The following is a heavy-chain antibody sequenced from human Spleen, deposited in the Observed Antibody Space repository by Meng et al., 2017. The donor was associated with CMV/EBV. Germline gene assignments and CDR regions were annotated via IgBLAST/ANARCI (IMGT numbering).Heavy chain of an antibody. J-gene: IGHJ4*02. CDR2: IWYDGSNK. Sequence: LKISCAASGFTFSSYGMHWVRQAPGKGLEWVAVIWYDGSNKYYADSVKGRFTISRDNSKNTLYLQMNSLRAEDTAVYYCAKDKHYSGYDAGGFDYWGQGTLVTVSS. D-gene: IGHD5-12*01. V-gene: IGHV3-33*06. CDR1: GFTFSSYG. CDR3: AKDKHYSGYDAGGFDY.